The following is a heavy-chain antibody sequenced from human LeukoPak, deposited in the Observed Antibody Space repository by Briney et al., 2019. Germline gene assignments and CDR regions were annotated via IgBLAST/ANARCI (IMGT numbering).Heavy chain of an antibody. CDR1: GFTFDDYA. CDR2: INWNGGST. V-gene: IGHV3-20*04. CDR3: ARRLLWFGELPDYFDY. J-gene: IGHJ4*02. D-gene: IGHD3-10*01. Sequence: GGSLRLSCAASGFTFDDYAMHWVRQAPGKGLEWVSGINWNGGSTGYADSVKGRFTISRDNAKNSLYLQMNSLRAEDTAVYYCARRLLWFGELPDYFDYWGQGTLVTVSS.